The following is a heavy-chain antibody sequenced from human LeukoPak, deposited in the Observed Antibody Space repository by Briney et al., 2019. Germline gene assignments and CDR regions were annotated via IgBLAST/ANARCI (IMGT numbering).Heavy chain of an antibody. CDR1: GASVNSGSSY. CDR2: IYYSGIT. V-gene: IGHV4-61*01. CDR3: ARDSRGHSGYDLDY. D-gene: IGHD5-12*01. Sequence: PSETLSLTCTVSGASVNSGSSYWSWIRQPPGKGLEWVGYIYYSGITNYNPSLKSRVTMSVDTSKNQFSLKLSSVTAADTAIYYCARDSRGHSGYDLDYWGQGTLVTVSS. J-gene: IGHJ4*02.